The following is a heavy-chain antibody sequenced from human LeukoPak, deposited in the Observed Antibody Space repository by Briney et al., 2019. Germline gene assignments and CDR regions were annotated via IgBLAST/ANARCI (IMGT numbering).Heavy chain of an antibody. D-gene: IGHD3-10*01. CDR2: INHSGST. Sequence: PSETLSLTCAVYGGSFSGYYWSWIRQPPGKGLEWIGEINHSGSTNYNPSLKSRVTISVDTSKNQFSLKLSSVTAADTAVYYCARGLRAGFGESNDYWGQGTLVTVSS. J-gene: IGHJ4*02. CDR1: GGSFSGYY. CDR3: ARGLRAGFGESNDY. V-gene: IGHV4-34*01.